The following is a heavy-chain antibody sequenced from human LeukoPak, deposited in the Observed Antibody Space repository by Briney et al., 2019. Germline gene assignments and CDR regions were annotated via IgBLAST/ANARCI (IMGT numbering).Heavy chain of an antibody. CDR1: GGSISSYY. D-gene: IGHD3-3*01. Sequence: PSETLSLTCTVSGGSISSYYWSWIRQPPGKGLEWIGYIYYSGSTNYNPSLKSRVTISVDTSKNQFSLKLSSETAADTAVYYCARIGSGYYNYFDFWGQGTLVTVSS. CDR3: ARIGSGYYNYFDF. V-gene: IGHV4-59*08. J-gene: IGHJ4*02. CDR2: IYYSGST.